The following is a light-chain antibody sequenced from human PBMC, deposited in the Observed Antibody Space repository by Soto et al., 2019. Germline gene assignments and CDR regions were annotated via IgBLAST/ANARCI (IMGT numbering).Light chain of an antibody. CDR2: DAS. CDR1: QDISNY. V-gene: IGKV1-33*01. J-gene: IGKJ3*01. CDR3: EQYDYSIFT. Sequence: DIQMTQSPSSLSASVGDRVTITCQASQDISNYLNWYQQKPGKAPKLLIYDASNLETGGPSRFSGSGSGTDFNFTISSLQPEDIATYYCEQYDYSIFTFGPGTKVDIK.